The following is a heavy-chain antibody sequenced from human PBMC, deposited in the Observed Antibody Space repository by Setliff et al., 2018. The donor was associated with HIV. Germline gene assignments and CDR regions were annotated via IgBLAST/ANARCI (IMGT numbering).Heavy chain of an antibody. V-gene: IGHV5-51*01. CDR1: GYSFTSYW. J-gene: IGHJ3*02. D-gene: IGHD1-26*01. Sequence: GESLTISCKGSGYSFTSYWIGWVRQMPGKGLECMGIIYPDDSDTRYSPSFQGQVTISADKSINTAYLQLSSLKASDTAMYYCARVLVGANDAFDIWGQGTMVTVSS. CDR2: IYPDDSDT. CDR3: ARVLVGANDAFDI.